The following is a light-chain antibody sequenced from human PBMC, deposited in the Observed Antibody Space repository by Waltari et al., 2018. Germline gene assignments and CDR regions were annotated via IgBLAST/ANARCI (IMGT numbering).Light chain of an antibody. J-gene: IGLJ1*01. CDR3: SSYTSIIPPFL. CDR2: DVS. CDR1: SSDLGGYSF. V-gene: IGLV2-14*01. Sequence: QSALTQPASVSGSPGQSITISCTRSSSDLGGYSFVSWYQQHPGKAPKLMIYDVSHRPSGFSNRCSGSKSGNTASLTISGLQPDDEADYYCSSYTSIIPPFLFGTGTKVTVL.